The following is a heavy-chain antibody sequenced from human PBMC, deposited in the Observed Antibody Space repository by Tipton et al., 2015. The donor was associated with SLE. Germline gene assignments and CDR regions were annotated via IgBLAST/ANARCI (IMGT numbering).Heavy chain of an antibody. D-gene: IGHD3-3*01. Sequence: SLRLSCAASGFTVSSNYMSWVRQAPGKGLEWVSVIYSGGSTYYADSVKGRFTISRDNSKNTLYLQMNSLRAEDTAVYYCARALNFWSGYYLDYWGQGTLVTVSS. V-gene: IGHV3-53*05. CDR2: IYSGGST. CDR1: GFTVSSNY. CDR3: ARALNFWSGYYLDY. J-gene: IGHJ4*02.